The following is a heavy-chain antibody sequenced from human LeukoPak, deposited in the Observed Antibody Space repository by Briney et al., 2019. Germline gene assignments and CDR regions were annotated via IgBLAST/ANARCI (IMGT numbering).Heavy chain of an antibody. V-gene: IGHV1-18*01. CDR3: ARSGYCSSISCPYRHDY. CDR1: GYTFTGYG. D-gene: IGHD2-2*01. Sequence: ASVKVSCKASGYTFTGYGISWVRQAPGQGLEWMGWINTYNGNTDYAQKLQGRVTMTTDTSTSTAYMELRSLRSDDTVVYYCARSGYCSSISCPYRHDYWGQGTLVTVSS. CDR2: INTYNGNT. J-gene: IGHJ4*02.